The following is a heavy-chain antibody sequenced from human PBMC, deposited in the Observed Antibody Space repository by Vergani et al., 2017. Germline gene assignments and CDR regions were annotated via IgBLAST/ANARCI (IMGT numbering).Heavy chain of an antibody. CDR1: GGSFSGYY. V-gene: IGHV4-34*01. Sequence: QVQLQQWGAGLLKPSETLSLTCAVYGGSFSGYYWNWIRQPPGMGLEWIGEINHSGSTNYNPSLKSRFTISVDTSKNHFSLKLTSVTAADTAVYYCASPVTTLEHDAAFYIWGQGTMVTVSS. CDR3: ASPVTTLEHDAAFYI. D-gene: IGHD4-17*01. J-gene: IGHJ3*02. CDR2: INHSGST.